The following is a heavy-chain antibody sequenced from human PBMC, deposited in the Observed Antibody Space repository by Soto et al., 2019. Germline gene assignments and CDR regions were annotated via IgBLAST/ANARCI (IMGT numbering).Heavy chain of an antibody. CDR1: GFTFSSYA. CDR3: AKGDDFWSGYPYYYYYGMDV. V-gene: IGHV3-23*01. Sequence: GGSLRLSCAAAGFTFSSYAMSWVRQAPGKGLEWVSAISGSGGSTYYADSVKGRFTISRDNSKNTLYLQMNSLRAGDTAVYYCAKGDDFWSGYPYYYYYGMDVWGQGTTVTVSS. D-gene: IGHD3-3*01. CDR2: ISGSGGST. J-gene: IGHJ6*02.